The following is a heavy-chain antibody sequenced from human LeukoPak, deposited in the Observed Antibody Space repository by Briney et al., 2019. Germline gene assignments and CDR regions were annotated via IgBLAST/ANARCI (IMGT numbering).Heavy chain of an antibody. J-gene: IGHJ6*03. CDR3: ARGEVAHDCYYYMDV. D-gene: IGHD1-26*01. CDR1: GGTFSSYA. Sequence: EASVKVSCKASGGTFSSYAISWVRQAPGQGLEWMGGIIPIFGTANYAQKFQGRVTITTDESTSTAYMELSSLRSEDTAVYYCARGEVAHDCYYYMDVWAKGPRSPSP. V-gene: IGHV1-69*05. CDR2: IIPIFGTA.